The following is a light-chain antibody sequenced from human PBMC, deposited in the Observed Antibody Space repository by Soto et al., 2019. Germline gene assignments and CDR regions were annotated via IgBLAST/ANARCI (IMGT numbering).Light chain of an antibody. V-gene: IGKV2-28*01. CDR3: MQALQTPYT. J-gene: IGKJ2*01. Sequence: IVMTQSPLSLPVTPGEPASISCRSSQSLLHVNGNNYLDWYLQKPGQSPQLLIYWGSNRASGVPDRFSGSGSGTDFTLQISRVEAEDVGVYYCMQALQTPYTFGQGTKLEIK. CDR1: QSLLHVNGNNY. CDR2: WGS.